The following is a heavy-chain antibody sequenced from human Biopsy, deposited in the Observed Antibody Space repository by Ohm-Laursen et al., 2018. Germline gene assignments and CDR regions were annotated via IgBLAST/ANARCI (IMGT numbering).Heavy chain of an antibody. J-gene: IGHJ4*02. CDR1: GFSLTEFS. CDR2: FDAEDGET. CDR3: ATAPLFVAASFDS. D-gene: IGHD2-15*01. V-gene: IGHV1-24*01. Sequence: ASVTVSCQVSGFSLTEFSIHWMRQAPGKGPQWMGGFDAEDGETLQSQHFLGRVIMTADTSRDTTFMELSSLTSDDTAVYYCATAPLFVAASFDSWGQGTLVTVSS.